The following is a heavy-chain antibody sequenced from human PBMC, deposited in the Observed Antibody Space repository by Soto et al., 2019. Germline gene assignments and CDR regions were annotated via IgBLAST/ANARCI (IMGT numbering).Heavy chain of an antibody. CDR3: AARPLLPGAP. CDR2: LYSSGST. CDR1: GFTFTGND. J-gene: IGHJ3*01. D-gene: IGHD3-22*01. V-gene: IGHV3-53*01. Sequence: EVQLVESGGGLIQPGGSLRLSCAASGFTFTGNDMNWVHQAPGKGLEWVSLLYSSGSTYYAGSVKGRFTISRDNSNNTLYLQMSSLRAEDTAVYYCAARPLLPGAPWGQGTMVTVSS.